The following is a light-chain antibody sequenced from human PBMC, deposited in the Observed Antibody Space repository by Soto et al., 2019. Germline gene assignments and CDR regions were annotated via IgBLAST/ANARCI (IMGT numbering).Light chain of an antibody. V-gene: IGLV1-44*01. CDR1: SSNIGSEA. CDR3: AAWDDSLNGPV. Sequence: QCVLTQAPSGSGTPGQRVTISCSGSSSNIGSEAVNWYQQLPGTAPKLLIYGDNQRPSGVPDRFSGSKSGTSASLAISGLQSEDEADYYCAAWDDSLNGPVFGGGTKLTVL. J-gene: IGLJ3*02. CDR2: GDN.